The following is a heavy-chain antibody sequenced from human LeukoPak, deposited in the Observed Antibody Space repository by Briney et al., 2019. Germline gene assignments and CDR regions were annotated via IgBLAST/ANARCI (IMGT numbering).Heavy chain of an antibody. CDR3: ARQGRSSTSHRGFDI. V-gene: IGHV4-39*01. J-gene: IGHJ3*02. D-gene: IGHD2-2*01. Sequence: SSETLSLTCTVSGGSISSSSYYWGWIRQPPGKGLEWIGSIYYSGSTYYNPSLKSRVTISVDTSKNQFSLKLSSVTAADTAVYYCARQGRSSTSHRGFDIWGQGTMVTVSS. CDR1: GGSISSSSYY. CDR2: IYYSGST.